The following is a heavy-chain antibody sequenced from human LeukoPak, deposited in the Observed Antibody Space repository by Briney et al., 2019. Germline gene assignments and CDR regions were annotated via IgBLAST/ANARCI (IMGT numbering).Heavy chain of an antibody. CDR3: ARDRPWGTSDSYGMDV. J-gene: IGHJ6*02. CDR2: IYYSGST. Sequence: SETLSLTCTVSGGSISSGDYYWSWIRQPPGKGLEWIGYIYYSGSTYYNPSLKSRVTISVDTSKNQFSLKLSSVTAADTAVYYCARDRPWGTSDSYGMDVWGQGTTVTVSS. D-gene: IGHD1-1*01. V-gene: IGHV4-30-4*01. CDR1: GGSISSGDYY.